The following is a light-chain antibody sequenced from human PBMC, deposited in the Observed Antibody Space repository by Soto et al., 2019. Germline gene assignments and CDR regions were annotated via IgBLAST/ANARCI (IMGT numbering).Light chain of an antibody. Sequence: EIVLTQSPATLSLSPGERATLSCRASQSVSTYLAWYQHKPGQAPRLLIYDASNRATGIPARFSGSGSGTDFTLTSSSLEPEDCAVYYCQQRSSWPGTFGQGTKLEIK. CDR3: QQRSSWPGT. V-gene: IGKV3-11*01. CDR2: DAS. CDR1: QSVSTY. J-gene: IGKJ2*01.